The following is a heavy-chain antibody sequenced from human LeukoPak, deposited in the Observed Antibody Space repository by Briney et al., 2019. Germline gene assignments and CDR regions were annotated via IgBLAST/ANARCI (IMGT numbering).Heavy chain of an antibody. V-gene: IGHV3-20*04. J-gene: IGHJ4*02. Sequence: GGSLRLSCAASGFSIDGYGMSWVRQAPGKGLEWVSGINWNGGSTVYADSVKGRFTISRDNAKNSLYLQMNSLRVEDTALYYCARDYVWGSFRYTTLGYWGQGTLVTVSS. CDR1: GFSIDGYG. CDR2: INWNGGST. D-gene: IGHD3-16*02. CDR3: ARDYVWGSFRYTTLGY.